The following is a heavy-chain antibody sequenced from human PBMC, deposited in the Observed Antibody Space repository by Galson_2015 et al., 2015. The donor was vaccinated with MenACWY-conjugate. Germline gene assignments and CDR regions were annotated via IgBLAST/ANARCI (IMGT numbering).Heavy chain of an antibody. CDR1: GFTFSSYA. CDR2: ISYDGSNK. J-gene: IGHJ6*02. D-gene: IGHD3-10*01. Sequence: SLRLSCAASGFTFSSYAMHWVRQAPGKGLEWVAVISYDGSNKYYADSVKGRFTISRDNSKNTLYLQMNSLRAEDTAVYYCARDIQGSGDKDYYYYGMDVWGQGTTVTVSS. CDR3: ARDIQGSGDKDYYYYGMDV. V-gene: IGHV3-30*04.